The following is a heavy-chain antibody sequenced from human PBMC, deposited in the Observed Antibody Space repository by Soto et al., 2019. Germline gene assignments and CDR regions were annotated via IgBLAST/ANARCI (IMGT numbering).Heavy chain of an antibody. CDR2: INPSGGTA. CDR3: ARGLGCGGDCYDY. Sequence: ASVKVSCEASGYTSTSYYMHWVRHAPGEGLEWMGIINPSGGTANYAQKFQGRVRITAEESTSTAYMELSSLRSEDTAVYYCARGLGCGGDCYDYWGQGTLVTVSS. V-gene: IGHV1-46*01. D-gene: IGHD2-21*01. J-gene: IGHJ4*02. CDR1: GYTSTSYY.